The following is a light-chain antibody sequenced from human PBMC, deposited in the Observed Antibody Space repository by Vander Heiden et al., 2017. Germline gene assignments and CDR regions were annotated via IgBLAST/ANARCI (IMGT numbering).Light chain of an antibody. CDR1: QSISSW. CDR2: DAS. Sequence: DIHMPQSPSTLSASVGDRVTITCRASQSISSWLAWYQQKPGKAPKLLIYDASSLQSGVPSRFSGSGSGTYFSLTISSLQSDDFATYYCQQYNRYSRTFGQGTKVEIK. CDR3: QQYNRYSRT. J-gene: IGKJ1*01. V-gene: IGKV1-5*01.